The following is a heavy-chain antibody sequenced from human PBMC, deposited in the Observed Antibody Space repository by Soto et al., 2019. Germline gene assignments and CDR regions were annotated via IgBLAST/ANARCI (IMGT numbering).Heavy chain of an antibody. D-gene: IGHD1-1*01. CDR2: ISAHNGNT. J-gene: IGHJ4*02. V-gene: IGHV1-18*01. CDR1: GYAFTTYG. Sequence: QVHLVQSGAEVKKPGASVKVSCKGSGYAFTTYGITWVRQAPGQGLEWMGWISAHNGNTNYAQKLQGRVTVTRDTSTSKAYMDLRSVRSDDTAVYYCARGRYGDYWGQGALVTVSS. CDR3: ARGRYGDY.